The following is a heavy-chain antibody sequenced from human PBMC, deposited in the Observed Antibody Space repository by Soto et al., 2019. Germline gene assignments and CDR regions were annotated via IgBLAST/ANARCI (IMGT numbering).Heavy chain of an antibody. J-gene: IGHJ1*01. Sequence: KPSETLSVTCAVYGGSFSGYYWSWIRQPPGKGLEWIGEINHSGSTNYNPSLKSRVTISVDTSKNQFSLKLSSVTAADTAVYYCARGRRYIVVVPAASSPFEYFQHWGQGTLVTVSS. CDR3: ARGRRYIVVVPAASSPFEYFQH. CDR2: INHSGST. D-gene: IGHD2-2*01. V-gene: IGHV4-34*01. CDR1: GGSFSGYY.